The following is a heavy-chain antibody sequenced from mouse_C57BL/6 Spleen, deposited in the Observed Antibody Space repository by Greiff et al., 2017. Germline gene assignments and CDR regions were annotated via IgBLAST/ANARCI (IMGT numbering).Heavy chain of an antibody. CDR3: ARGATVAYWYFDV. CDR2: FHPYNDDT. CDR1: GYTFTTYP. Sequence: VQLQQSGAELVKPGASVKMSCKASGYTFTTYPIEWMKQNHGKSLEWIGNFHPYNDDTKYNEKFKGKATLTVEKASSTVYLELRRLTSDDSAVYYCARGATVAYWYFDVWGTGTTVTVSS. V-gene: IGHV1-47*01. J-gene: IGHJ1*03. D-gene: IGHD1-1*01.